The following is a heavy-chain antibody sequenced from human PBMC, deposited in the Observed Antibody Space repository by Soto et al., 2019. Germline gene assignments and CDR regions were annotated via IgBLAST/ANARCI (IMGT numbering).Heavy chain of an antibody. CDR2: ISYDGSNK. CDR3: ARDGAAMVVYYYYYGMDV. J-gene: IGHJ6*02. CDR1: GFTFSSYA. Sequence: QAQLVESGGGVVQPGRSLRLSCAASGFTFSSYAMHWVRQAPGKGLEWVAVISYDGSNKYYADSVKGRFTISRDNSKNTLSLQMNSLRAEDTAVYYCARDGAAMVVYYYYYGMDVWGQGTTVTVSS. D-gene: IGHD5-18*01. V-gene: IGHV3-30-3*01.